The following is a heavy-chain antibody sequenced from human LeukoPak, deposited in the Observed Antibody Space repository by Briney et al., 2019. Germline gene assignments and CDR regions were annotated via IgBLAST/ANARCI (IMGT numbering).Heavy chain of an antibody. V-gene: IGHV1-2*02. CDR3: ARDASASRLNAFDM. Sequence: ASEKVSCKASVYTFIGYNIHWVRQAPAQGLALMGWIYPNSGGTSYAQQFQDRVTMTRDTSISTAYMELSRLSSDDTAVYYCARDASASRLNAFDMWGQGTMVTVSS. J-gene: IGHJ3*02. CDR1: VYTFIGYN. CDR2: IYPNSGGT. D-gene: IGHD4/OR15-4a*01.